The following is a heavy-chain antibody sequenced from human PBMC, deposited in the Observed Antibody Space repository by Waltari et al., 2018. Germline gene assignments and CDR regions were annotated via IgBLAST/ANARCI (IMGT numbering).Heavy chain of an antibody. CDR2: IRYEASDI. V-gene: IGHV3-30*02. CDR3: AKVGVGLTTWYPFDV. Sequence: QVHLVESGGGVVQPGGSLRLSCAASGFTFSDYGMHWVRQAPGKGLEWVAVIRYEASDIYYRDSVKGRFTISRDNSKNTLFLQMSSLRPEDTAVYYCAKVGVGLTTWYPFDVWGQGTMVTVSS. D-gene: IGHD1-1*01. CDR1: GFTFSDYG. J-gene: IGHJ3*01.